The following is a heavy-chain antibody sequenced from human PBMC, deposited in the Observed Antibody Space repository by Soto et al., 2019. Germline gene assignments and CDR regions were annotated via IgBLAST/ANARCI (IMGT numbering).Heavy chain of an antibody. Sequence: PGESLKISCKGSGYSFTSYWITWVRQMPGKGLEWMGRIDPSDSYINYSPSFQGHVTISADKSISTAYLQWSSLKASDTAMYYCARRPGSSSFGESNFDYWGQGTLVTVSS. D-gene: IGHD3-10*01. J-gene: IGHJ4*02. V-gene: IGHV5-10-1*01. CDR2: IDPSDSYI. CDR3: ARRPGSSSFGESNFDY. CDR1: GYSFTSYW.